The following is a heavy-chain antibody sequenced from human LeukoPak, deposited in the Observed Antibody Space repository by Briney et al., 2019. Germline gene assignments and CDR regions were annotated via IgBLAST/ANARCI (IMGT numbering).Heavy chain of an antibody. J-gene: IGHJ3*02. CDR1: GFTFSSFD. Sequence: GGSLRLSCAASGFTFSSFDMIWVRQAPGKGLEWVSAISGSGGSTYYADSVKGRFTISRDNSKNTLYLKMNSLRAEDTAVYYCANGMIAFGGVIVPDAFDIWGQGTMVTVSS. CDR2: ISGSGGST. V-gene: IGHV3-23*01. CDR3: ANGMIAFGGVIVPDAFDI. D-gene: IGHD3-16*02.